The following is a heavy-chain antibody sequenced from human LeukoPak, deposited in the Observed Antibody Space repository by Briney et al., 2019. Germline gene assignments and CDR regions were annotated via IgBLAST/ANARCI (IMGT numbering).Heavy chain of an antibody. D-gene: IGHD1-1*01. CDR3: ARAWYNWKAFDY. V-gene: IGHV4-59*01. Sequence: KSSETLSLTCTVSGGSISSYYWSWIRQPPGKGLEWIGYIYYSGSTNYNPSLKSRVTISVDTSKNQFSLKLSSVTAADTAVYYCARAWYNWKAFDYWGQGTLVTVSS. CDR1: GGSISSYY. CDR2: IYYSGST. J-gene: IGHJ4*02.